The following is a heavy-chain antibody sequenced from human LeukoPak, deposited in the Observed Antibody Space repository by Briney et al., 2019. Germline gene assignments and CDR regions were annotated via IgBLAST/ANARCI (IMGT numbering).Heavy chain of an antibody. CDR2: IIPILGIA. CDR3: ARENRGLWGYSPIVDY. Sequence: AVKVSCKASGGTFSSYAISWVRQAPEQGLEWMGRIIPILGIANYAQKFQGRVTMTRDTSISTAYMELSRLTSDDTAVYYYARENRGLWGYSPIVDYWGQGTLVTVSS. V-gene: IGHV1-69*04. D-gene: IGHD1-26*01. CDR1: GGTFSSYA. J-gene: IGHJ4*02.